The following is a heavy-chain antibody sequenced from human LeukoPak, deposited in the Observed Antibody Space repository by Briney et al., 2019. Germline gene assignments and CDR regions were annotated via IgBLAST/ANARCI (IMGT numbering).Heavy chain of an antibody. D-gene: IGHD1-26*01. Sequence: ASEGVSCKASGYTFTAYYMHWVRQAPGQGLEWMGWINPNSGRTNYPQKFQGRVTMTRDTSISTAYMDLSRLRSDDTAVYYCASARDSGSYPSPFDYWGQGT. V-gene: IGHV1-2*02. CDR3: ASARDSGSYPSPFDY. CDR1: GYTFTAYY. J-gene: IGHJ4*02. CDR2: INPNSGRT.